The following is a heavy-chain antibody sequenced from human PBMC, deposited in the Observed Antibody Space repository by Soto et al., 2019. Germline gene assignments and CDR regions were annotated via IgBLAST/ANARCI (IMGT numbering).Heavy chain of an antibody. V-gene: IGHV3-23*01. CDR1: GFTFSSYA. J-gene: IGHJ4*02. D-gene: IGHD6-19*01. CDR3: AKTAKFNPQCSGWANRFDY. CDR2: ISRSGDST. Sequence: EVQLLESGGGLVQPGGSLRLSCEASGFTFSSYAMTWVRQAPGKGLEWVSTISRSGDSTYYKDSVKGRFTISRDNSKNTVYLQMNSLRAEDTAGYHCAKTAKFNPQCSGWANRFDYWGQGTLVTVSS.